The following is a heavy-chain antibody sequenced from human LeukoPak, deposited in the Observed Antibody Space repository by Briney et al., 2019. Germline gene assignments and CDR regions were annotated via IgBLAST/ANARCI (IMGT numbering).Heavy chain of an antibody. D-gene: IGHD1-26*01. CDR1: GGSISSSNW. CDR3: ARLRVGATGGFDY. V-gene: IGHV4-4*02. CDR2: IYHSGST. Sequence: SGTLSLTCAVSGGSISSSNWWSWVRQPPGKGLEWIGEIYHSGSTNYNPSLKSRVTISVDKSKNQFSLKLSSVTAADTAVYYCARLRVGATGGFDYWGQGTLVTVSS. J-gene: IGHJ4*02.